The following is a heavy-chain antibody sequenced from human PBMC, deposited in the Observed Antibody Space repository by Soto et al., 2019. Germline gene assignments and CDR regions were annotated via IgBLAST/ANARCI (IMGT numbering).Heavy chain of an antibody. J-gene: IGHJ6*02. CDR2: IYYSGST. CDR3: ARDFRTLYGMDF. V-gene: IGHV4-31*03. Sequence: QVQLQESGPGLVKPSQTLSVTCTFSGGSISSGGYYWSWIRQHQGKGLEWIGYIYYSGSTYYNPSLKSRVTRSVDTSKNQFSLKLSSVTAADTAVNDCARDFRTLYGMDFWGQGTTVTVSS. CDR1: GGSISSGGYY.